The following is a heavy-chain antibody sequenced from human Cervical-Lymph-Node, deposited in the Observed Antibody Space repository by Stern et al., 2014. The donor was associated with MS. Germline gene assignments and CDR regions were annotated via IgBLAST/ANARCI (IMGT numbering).Heavy chain of an antibody. CDR2: ISSNGGST. D-gene: IGHD1-26*01. Sequence: EVQLVESGGGLVQPGGSLRLSFAASGFTFSSYARHWVRQAPGKGLEYVSAISSNGGSTYYANSVKGRFTISRDNSKNTLYLQMGSLRAEDMAVYYCATGQWELRYWGQGTLVTVSS. V-gene: IGHV3-64*01. J-gene: IGHJ4*02. CDR3: ATGQWELRY. CDR1: GFTFSSYA.